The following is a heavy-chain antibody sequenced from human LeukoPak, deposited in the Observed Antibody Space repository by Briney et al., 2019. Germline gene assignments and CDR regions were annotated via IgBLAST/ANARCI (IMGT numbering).Heavy chain of an antibody. CDR2: INSDGSDT. Sequence: GGSLSLSCAASGFTFNSYWFHWVRHAPGKGLVWVSRINSDGSDTIYADSVKGRFTISRDNAKSTVYPQMNSLKAEDTAVYYCARGGYHHGFDIWGQGTMVTVSS. V-gene: IGHV3-74*01. D-gene: IGHD2-15*01. CDR1: GFTFNSYW. CDR3: ARGGYHHGFDI. J-gene: IGHJ3*02.